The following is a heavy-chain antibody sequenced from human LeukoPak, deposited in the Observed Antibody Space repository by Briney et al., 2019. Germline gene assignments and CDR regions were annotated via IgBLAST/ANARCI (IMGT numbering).Heavy chain of an antibody. J-gene: IGHJ4*02. CDR1: GGTFSSYA. CDR2: IIPIFGTA. Sequence: GASVKVSCKASGGTFSSYAMSWVRQAPGQGLEWMGRIIPIFGTANYAQKFQGRVTITTDESTSTAYMELSSLRSEDTAVYYCARDWTPYYYDSSGSSGHFDYWGQGTLVTVSS. CDR3: ARDWTPYYYDSSGSSGHFDY. V-gene: IGHV1-69*05. D-gene: IGHD3-22*01.